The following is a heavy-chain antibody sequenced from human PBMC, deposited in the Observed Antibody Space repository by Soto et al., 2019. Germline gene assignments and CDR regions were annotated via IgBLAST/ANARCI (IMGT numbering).Heavy chain of an antibody. CDR1: GGSISSYY. CDR2: IYYSGST. Sequence: SETLSLNCTVSGGSISSYYWSWIRQPPGKGLEWIGYIYYSGSTNYNPSLKSRVTISVDTSKNQFSLKLSSVTAADTAVYYCARLVDTAMVDYWGQGTLVTVSS. V-gene: IGHV4-59*08. J-gene: IGHJ4*02. D-gene: IGHD5-18*01. CDR3: ARLVDTAMVDY.